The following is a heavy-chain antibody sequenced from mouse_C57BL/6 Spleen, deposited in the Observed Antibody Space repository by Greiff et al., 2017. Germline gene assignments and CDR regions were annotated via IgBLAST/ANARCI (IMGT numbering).Heavy chain of an antibody. J-gene: IGHJ3*01. V-gene: IGHV1-80*01. CDR3: ARSRVYYGSSPFAY. CDR2: IYPGDGDT. Sequence: VHLVESGAELVKPGASVKISCKASGYAFSSYWMNWVKQRPGKGLEWIGQIYPGDGDTNYNGKFKGKATLTADKSSSTAYMQLSSLTSEDSAVYFCARSRVYYGSSPFAYWGQGTLVTVSA. CDR1: GYAFSSYW. D-gene: IGHD1-1*01.